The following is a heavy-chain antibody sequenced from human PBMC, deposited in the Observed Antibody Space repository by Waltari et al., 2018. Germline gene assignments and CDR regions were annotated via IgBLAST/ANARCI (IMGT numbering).Heavy chain of an antibody. CDR1: GYSISSGYY. Sequence: QVQLQESGPGLVKPSETLSLTCAVSGYSISSGYYWGWIRQPPGKGLEWIGSIYHSGGTYYNPSLKSRVTISVDTSKNQFSLQLNSVTPEDTAVYYCARETQLNYYYMDVWGKGTTVTISS. J-gene: IGHJ6*03. D-gene: IGHD5-18*01. CDR2: IYHSGGT. V-gene: IGHV4-38-2*02. CDR3: ARETQLNYYYMDV.